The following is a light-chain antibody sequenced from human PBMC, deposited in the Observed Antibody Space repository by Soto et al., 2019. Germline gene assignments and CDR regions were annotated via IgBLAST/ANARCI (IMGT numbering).Light chain of an antibody. Sequence: QSALTQPASVSGSPGQSITISCTGTSSDVGGYNYVSWYQQHPDKAPKLMIYEVSNRPSGVSNRFSGSKSGNTASLTISGLQAEDVADYYCSSYTSSSTPYVVFGGGTKVTVL. CDR2: EVS. CDR3: SSYTSSSTPYVV. J-gene: IGLJ2*01. V-gene: IGLV2-14*01. CDR1: SSDVGGYNY.